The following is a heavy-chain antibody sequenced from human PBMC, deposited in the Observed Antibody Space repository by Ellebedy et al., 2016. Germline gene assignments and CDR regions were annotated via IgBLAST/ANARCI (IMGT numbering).Heavy chain of an antibody. CDR3: AKDLGKFPGLFCTGPDH. J-gene: IGHJ1*01. D-gene: IGHD2-8*02. CDR2: ISYDGSTK. CDR1: GLTFSAYG. Sequence: GESLKISXVASGLTFSAYGMHWVRQAPGKGLEWVAVISYDGSTKYYADSVKGRFTISRDNSKNTVYLQMNSLRPEDTAVYYCAKDLGKFPGLFCTGPDHWGQGTLVTVSS. V-gene: IGHV3-30*18.